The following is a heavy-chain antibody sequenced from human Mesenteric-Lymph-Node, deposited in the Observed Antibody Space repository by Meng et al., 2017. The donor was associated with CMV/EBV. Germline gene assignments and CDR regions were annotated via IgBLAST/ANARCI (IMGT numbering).Heavy chain of an antibody. V-gene: IGHV3-7*01. Sequence: GGSLRLSCVASGFTFSSYWMSWVRQAPGYGLEWVANIRQDGTDKYYVDSVRGRFTISRDNAQNSLYLHMNNLRVEDSAVYYCARGDGSIHASRLLDFWGQGTLVTVSS. CDR1: GFTFSSYW. J-gene: IGHJ4*02. CDR3: ARGDGSIHASRLLDF. CDR2: IRQDGTDK. D-gene: IGHD1-14*01.